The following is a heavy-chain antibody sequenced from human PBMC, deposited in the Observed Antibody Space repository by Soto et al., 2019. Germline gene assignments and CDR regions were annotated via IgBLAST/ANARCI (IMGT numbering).Heavy chain of an antibody. D-gene: IGHD1-26*01. J-gene: IGHJ4*02. CDR3: ASTAQGGFDY. CDR1: GFTFSSYA. Sequence: QVQLVESGGGVVQPGRSLRLSCAASGFTFSSYAMHWVRQAPGKGLEWVAVISYDGSNKYYADSVKGRFTISRDNSKNTLYLQMNSLRADDTAVYYRASTAQGGFDYWGQGTLVTVSS. V-gene: IGHV3-30-3*01. CDR2: ISYDGSNK.